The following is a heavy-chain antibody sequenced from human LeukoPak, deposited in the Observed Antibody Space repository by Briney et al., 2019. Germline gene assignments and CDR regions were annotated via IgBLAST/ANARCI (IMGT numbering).Heavy chain of an antibody. J-gene: IGHJ4*02. V-gene: IGHV4-34*01. CDR3: ARRRYERLHFDY. D-gene: IGHD2-21*02. CDR1: GGSFSGYY. CDR2: INHSGST. Sequence: SETLSLTCAVYGGSFSGYYWSWIRQPPGKGLEWIGEINHSGSTNYNPSLKSRVTISVDTSKNQFSLKLSSVTAADTAVYYCARRRYERLHFDYWGQGTLVTVSS.